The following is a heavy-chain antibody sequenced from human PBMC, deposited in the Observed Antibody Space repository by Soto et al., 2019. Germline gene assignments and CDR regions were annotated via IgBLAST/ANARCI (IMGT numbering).Heavy chain of an antibody. J-gene: IGHJ4*02. D-gene: IGHD4-17*01. V-gene: IGHV3-30-3*01. CDR3: AVGSTVTSWGY. CDR1: GFTFSSYA. CDR2: ISYDGSNK. Sequence: QVQLVESGGGVVQPGRSLRLSCAASGFTFSSYAMHWVRQAPGKGLEWVAVISYDGSNKYYADSVKGRFTISRDNSKNALYLQMNSLRAEDTAVYYCAVGSTVTSWGYWGQGTLVTVSS.